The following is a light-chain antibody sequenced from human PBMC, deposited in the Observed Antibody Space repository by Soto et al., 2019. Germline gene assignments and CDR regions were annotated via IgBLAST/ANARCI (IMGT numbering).Light chain of an antibody. CDR2: SAS. J-gene: IGKJ2*01. CDR3: QQYGSSPYT. Sequence: EIVLTQSPGTLSLSPGERATLSCRASQTISSSYLAWYQQKPGQAPRLLISSASSMATGIRDRFSGSGSGTDFTLTISSLEPAEFAVYFCQQYGSSPYTFGQGTKLEIK. V-gene: IGKV3-20*01. CDR1: QTISSSY.